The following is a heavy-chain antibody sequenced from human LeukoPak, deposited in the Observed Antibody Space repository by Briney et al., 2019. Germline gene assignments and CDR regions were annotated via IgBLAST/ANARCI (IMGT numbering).Heavy chain of an antibody. CDR1: GGSISSSY. Sequence: SETLSLTCTVSGGSISSSYWSWIRQPPGKGLEWIGYIYYSGSTYYNPSLKSRVTISVDTSKNQFSLKLSSVTAADTAVYYCATRYSGFDYWGQGTLVTVSS. CDR2: IYYSGST. D-gene: IGHD3-10*01. CDR3: ATRYSGFDY. J-gene: IGHJ4*02. V-gene: IGHV4-59*12.